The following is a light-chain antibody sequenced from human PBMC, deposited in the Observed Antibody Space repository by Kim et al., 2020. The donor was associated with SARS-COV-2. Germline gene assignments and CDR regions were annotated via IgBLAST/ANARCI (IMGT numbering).Light chain of an antibody. J-gene: IGLJ3*02. Sequence: ASVKLTCTLSSGHNSYAIAWHQQQPEKGPRYLMKLNSDGSHTKGDGIPDRFSGFSSGAERYLTISSLQSEDEADYYCQTWDTGIRVFGGGTQLTVL. CDR1: SGHNSYA. CDR3: QTWDTGIRV. V-gene: IGLV4-69*01. CDR2: LNSDGSH.